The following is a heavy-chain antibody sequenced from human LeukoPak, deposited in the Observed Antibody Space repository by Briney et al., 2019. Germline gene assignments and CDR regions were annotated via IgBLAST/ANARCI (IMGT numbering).Heavy chain of an antibody. CDR3: ARDSRSAWYGHLDH. CDR1: GYTFTTYG. V-gene: IGHV1-18*01. CDR2: INAYSDNM. D-gene: IGHD6-13*01. J-gene: IGHJ4*02. Sequence: GASVKASCKASGYTFTTYGISWVRQAPGQGLEWMGWINAYSDNMNYAPKLQDRVTLTTDTSTSTVYMELRSLRSDDTAVYYCARDSRSAWYGHLDHWGQGTLVTVSS.